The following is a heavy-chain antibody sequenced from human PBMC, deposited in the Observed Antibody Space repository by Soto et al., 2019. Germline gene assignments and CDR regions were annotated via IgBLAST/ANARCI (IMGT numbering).Heavy chain of an antibody. CDR2: INHSGST. CDR1: GGSFSGYY. Sequence: PSETLSLTCAGYGGSFSGYYWSWIRQPPGKGLEWIGEINHSGSTNYNPSLKSRVTISVDTSKNQFSLKLSSVTAADTAVYYCASIAAADPNWFDPWGQGTLVTVSS. J-gene: IGHJ5*02. V-gene: IGHV4-34*01. CDR3: ASIAAADPNWFDP. D-gene: IGHD6-13*01.